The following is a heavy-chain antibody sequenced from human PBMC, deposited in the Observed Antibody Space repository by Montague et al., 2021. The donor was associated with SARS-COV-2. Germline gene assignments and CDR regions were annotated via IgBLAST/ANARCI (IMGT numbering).Heavy chain of an antibody. V-gene: IGHV4-31*03. CDR2: IYHTGTT. CDR1: GDSISGSRHF. CDR3: ARGVSYGSGFLSE. J-gene: IGHJ4*02. Sequence: TLSLTCSVSGDSISGSRHFWNWIRQHPGKGLEWIGYIYHTGTTHYSPSLKSRATLSVDISQNQFSLKLNSMTAADTAIYYCARGVSYGSGFLSEWGPGTLVIVSS. D-gene: IGHD3-10*01.